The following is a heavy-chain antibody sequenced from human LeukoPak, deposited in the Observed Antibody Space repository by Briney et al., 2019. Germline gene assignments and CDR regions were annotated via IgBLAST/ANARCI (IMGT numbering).Heavy chain of an antibody. J-gene: IGHJ4*02. CDR1: GYTLRELS. V-gene: IGHV1-24*01. Sequence: VSVKVSCKVSGYTLRELSIHWLRQAPGKGLEWMGGFIPEKGEAVYTQKFQGRVTLTEDTSSDTAYMELSGLRSEDTAVYYCARDRGVPAVFDYWGQGTLVTVSS. CDR3: ARDRGVPAVFDY. D-gene: IGHD3-10*01. CDR2: FIPEKGEA.